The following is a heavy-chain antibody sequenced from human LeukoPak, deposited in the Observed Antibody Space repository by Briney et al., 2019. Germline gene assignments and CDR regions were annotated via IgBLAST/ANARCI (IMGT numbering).Heavy chain of an antibody. CDR2: IRYDGSNK. CDR3: AKDVSIFGPYWYFDL. V-gene: IGHV3-30*02. Sequence: GGSLRLSCAASGFTFSSYGMHWVRQAPGKGLEWVAFIRYDGSNKYYADSVKGRFTISRDNSKNTLYLQMNSPRAEDTAVYYCAKDVSIFGPYWYFDLWGRGTLVTVSS. CDR1: GFTFSSYG. D-gene: IGHD3/OR15-3a*01. J-gene: IGHJ2*01.